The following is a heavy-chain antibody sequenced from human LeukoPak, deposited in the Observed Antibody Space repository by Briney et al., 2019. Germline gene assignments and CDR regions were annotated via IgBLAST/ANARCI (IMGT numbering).Heavy chain of an antibody. CDR3: ARVTNDILTH. J-gene: IGHJ4*02. Sequence: SETLSLTCTVSGGSISSYYWSWIRQPPGKGLEWIGYIYYSGSTNYNPSLKSRVTISVDTSKNQFSLKLSSVTAADTAVYYCARVTNDILTHWGQGTLVTVSS. V-gene: IGHV4-59*01. D-gene: IGHD3-9*01. CDR1: GGSISSYY. CDR2: IYYSGST.